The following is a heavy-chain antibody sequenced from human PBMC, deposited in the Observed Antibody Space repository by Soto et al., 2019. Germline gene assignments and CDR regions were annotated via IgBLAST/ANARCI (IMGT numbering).Heavy chain of an antibody. CDR1: GFTFSDHY. J-gene: IGHJ4*02. CDR3: AKWDQAGSSSLDF. D-gene: IGHD6-13*01. Sequence: GGSLRLSCAASGFTFSDHYMSWIRQAPGKGLEWVSYISSGSSFINYADAVKGRFTISRDNAKNSLYLQMNSLRAEDTAVYYCAKWDQAGSSSLDFWGQGTLVTVSS. V-gene: IGHV3-11*06. CDR2: ISSGSSFI.